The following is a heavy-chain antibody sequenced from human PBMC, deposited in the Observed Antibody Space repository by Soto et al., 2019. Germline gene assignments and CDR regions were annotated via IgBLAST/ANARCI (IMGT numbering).Heavy chain of an antibody. Sequence: ASVKVSCKASGYTFTGYYMHWVRQAPGQGLEWMGWINPNSGGTNYAQKFQGWVTMTRDTSISTAYMELSRLRSDDTAVYYCARVAYDILSDRMDGDAFDIWGQGTMVTVSS. CDR2: INPNSGGT. V-gene: IGHV1-2*04. CDR3: ARVAYDILSDRMDGDAFDI. CDR1: GYTFTGYY. J-gene: IGHJ3*02. D-gene: IGHD3-9*01.